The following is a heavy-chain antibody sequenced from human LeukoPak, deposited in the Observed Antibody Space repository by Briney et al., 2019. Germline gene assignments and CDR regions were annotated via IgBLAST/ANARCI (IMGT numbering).Heavy chain of an antibody. V-gene: IGHV3-7*01. CDR1: GFTFSSYW. CDR2: IKQDGSEK. D-gene: IGHD3-10*01. J-gene: IGHJ4*02. CDR3: ARGNPIYDGSGSNYYY. Sequence: PGGSLRLSCAASGFTFSSYWMSWVRQAPGKGLEWVANIKQDGSEKYYVDSVKGRFTISRDNAKNSLYLQMNSLRAEDTAVYYCARGNPIYDGSGSNYYYWGQGTLVTVSS.